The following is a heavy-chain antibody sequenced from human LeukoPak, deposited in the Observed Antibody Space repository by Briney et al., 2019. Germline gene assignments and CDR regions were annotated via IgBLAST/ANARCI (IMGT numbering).Heavy chain of an antibody. Sequence: QPGRSLRFSCAASGFTFDDYAMHGVRQAPGKGLEWVSGIGWNSGSIGYADSVKGRFTISRDNAKNSLYLQMNSLRAEDTALYYCAKDIDSYSSGWYGGFDYWGQGTLVTVSS. CDR1: GFTFDDYA. D-gene: IGHD6-19*01. CDR3: AKDIDSYSSGWYGGFDY. J-gene: IGHJ4*02. V-gene: IGHV3-9*01. CDR2: IGWNSGSI.